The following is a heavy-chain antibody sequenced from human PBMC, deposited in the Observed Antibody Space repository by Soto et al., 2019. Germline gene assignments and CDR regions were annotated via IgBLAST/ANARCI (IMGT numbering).Heavy chain of an antibody. CDR3: ARGYDTALAPIF. CDR2: INHLTTT. V-gene: IGHV4-34*01. Sequence: ETLSLTCAVYGGSFSSYHWSWIRQTPGKGLEWIGEINHLTTTNYNPSLKSRVIISLDTPKNQFSLKLSSVTAADTAVYYCARGYDTALAPIFWGQGILVTVYS. J-gene: IGHJ4*02. CDR1: GGSFSSYH. D-gene: IGHD5-18*01.